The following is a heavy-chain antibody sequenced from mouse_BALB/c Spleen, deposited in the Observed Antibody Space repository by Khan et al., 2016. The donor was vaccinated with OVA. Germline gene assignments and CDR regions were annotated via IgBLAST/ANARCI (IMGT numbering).Heavy chain of an antibody. CDR3: ARHNYGPCAY. CDR1: GFTFSTYA. CDR2: ISSGGDYT. D-gene: IGHD1-1*01. J-gene: IGHJ3*01. V-gene: IGHV5-9-3*01. Sequence: EVQLVESGGGLVKPGGPLKLSCTTSGFTFSTYAMSWVRQTPEKRLEWVATISSGGDYTYYPDSVKGRFTISRDNAKSTLYLQMSSLRSEDTAIYYCARHNYGPCAYWGQGTLVTVSA.